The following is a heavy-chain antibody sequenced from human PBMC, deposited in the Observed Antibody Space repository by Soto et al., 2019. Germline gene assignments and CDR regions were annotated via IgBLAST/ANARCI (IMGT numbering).Heavy chain of an antibody. J-gene: IGHJ1*01. CDR3: PGLGRQR. V-gene: IGHV3-7*01. CDR2: INPGGSEK. Sequence: GGSLRLSCVASGFTFGASWMDWVRQAPGKGPEWVGNINPGGSEKNYVDSVKGRFTMSRDHAKNSLFLQMNNPRGDDTAVYYCPGLGRQRWGQGTKVTVSS. D-gene: IGHD1-1*01. CDR1: GFTFGASW.